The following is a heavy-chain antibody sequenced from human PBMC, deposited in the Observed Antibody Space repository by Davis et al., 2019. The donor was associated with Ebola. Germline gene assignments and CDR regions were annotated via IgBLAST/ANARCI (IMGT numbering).Heavy chain of an antibody. V-gene: IGHV1-46*01. CDR1: GYTFTSYY. CDR3: AKAIRKWSYDY. CDR2: INPSGGST. D-gene: IGHD1-26*01. J-gene: IGHJ4*02. Sequence: ASVKVSCKASGYTFTSYYIHWVRQAPGQGLEWMGIINPSGGSTSYVQKFQGRVTMTRDTSTSTVFMELSRLRSEDTAVYYCAKAIRKWSYDYWGQGTLVTVSS.